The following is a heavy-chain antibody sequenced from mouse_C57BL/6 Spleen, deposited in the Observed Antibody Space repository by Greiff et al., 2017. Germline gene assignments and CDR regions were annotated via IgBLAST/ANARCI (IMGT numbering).Heavy chain of an antibody. Sequence: VQLKQSGPELVKPGASVKMSCKASGYTFTDYNMHWVKQSHGKSLEWIGYINPNNGGTSYNQKFKGKATLTVNKSSSTAYMELRSLTSEDSAVYYCARGVVEEDDFEDWGQGTTLTVSS. J-gene: IGHJ2*01. CDR3: ARGVVEEDDFED. V-gene: IGHV1-22*01. CDR2: INPNNGGT. CDR1: GYTFTDYN. D-gene: IGHD1-1*01.